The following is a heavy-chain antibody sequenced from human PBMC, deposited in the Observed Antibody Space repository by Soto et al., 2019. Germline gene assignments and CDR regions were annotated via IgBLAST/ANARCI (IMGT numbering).Heavy chain of an antibody. Sequence: EVQLVESGGGFVQPGGSLRLSCAASGFTFSSKYMNWVRQAPGKGLELVAVIYSGGSTYYADSVKGRFTISRDNSKNTLYLQMNSLRDEVTAVYYCATARLAAAGTPFEVGGEYYFDYWGQGTLVTVST. CDR2: IYSGGST. J-gene: IGHJ4*02. V-gene: IGHV3-66*01. CDR1: GFTFSSKY. CDR3: ATARLAAAGTPFEVGGEYYFDY. D-gene: IGHD6-13*01.